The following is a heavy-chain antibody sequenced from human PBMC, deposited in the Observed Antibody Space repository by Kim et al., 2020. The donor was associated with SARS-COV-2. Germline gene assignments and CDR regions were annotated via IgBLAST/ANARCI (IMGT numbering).Heavy chain of an antibody. CDR2: GST. Sequence: GSTYCTPSLESRGTSSVDPSKNQVYLKLSSVTAADTAVYYCARRSYYFDYWGQGTLVTVSS. J-gene: IGHJ4*02. V-gene: IGHV4-39*01. CDR3: ARRSYYFDY.